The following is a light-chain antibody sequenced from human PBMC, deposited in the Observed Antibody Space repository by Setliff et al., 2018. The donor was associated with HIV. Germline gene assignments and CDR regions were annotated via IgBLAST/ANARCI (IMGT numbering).Light chain of an antibody. V-gene: IGLV2-11*01. J-gene: IGLJ1*01. CDR2: DVT. CDR3: CSSAGTSTSFFV. CDR1: SSDAGDYNF. Sequence: QSVLTQPRSVSGSPGQSVTIACTGTSSDAGDYNFVSWYQLHPGKAPKLIIYDVTKRPSGVPDRFSGSKSANAASLTISGLQAEDEADYYCCSSAGTSTSFFVFGTGTKVTV.